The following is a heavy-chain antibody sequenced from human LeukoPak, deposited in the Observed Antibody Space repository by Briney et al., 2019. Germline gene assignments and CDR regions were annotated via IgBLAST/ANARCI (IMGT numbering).Heavy chain of an antibody. J-gene: IGHJ4*02. V-gene: IGHV3-13*04. CDR2: IGTAGDT. D-gene: IGHD6-19*01. CDR1: GFTFSSYD. CDR3: ARAVAGTFYFDY. Sequence: GGSLRLSSAASGFTFSSYDMHWVRQATGKGLEWVSAIGTAGDTYYPGSVKGRFTISRENAKNSLYLQMNSLRAGDTAVYYCARAVAGTFYFDYWGQGTLVTVSS.